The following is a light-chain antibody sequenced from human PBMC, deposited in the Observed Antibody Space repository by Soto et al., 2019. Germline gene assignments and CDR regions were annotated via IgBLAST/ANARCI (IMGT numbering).Light chain of an antibody. CDR2: GVS. CDR1: QSVTSNY. CDR3: QQYNNWPGT. J-gene: IGKJ1*01. V-gene: IGKV3-20*01. Sequence: EIVLTQSPGTLSLSPWERATLSCRASQSVTSNYLAWYQQKPGQAPRLLIYGVSNRATGIPDRFSGSGSGTDFTLTISSLLPEDFAPYYCQQYNNWPGTFGQGTKVDIK.